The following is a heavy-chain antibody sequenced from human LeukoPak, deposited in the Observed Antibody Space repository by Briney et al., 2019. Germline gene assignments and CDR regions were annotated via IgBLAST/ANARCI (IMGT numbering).Heavy chain of an antibody. V-gene: IGHV3-7*01. J-gene: IGHJ4*02. CDR2: IDPEGSEK. D-gene: IGHD3-22*01. Sequence: GGSLRLSCVASGITFGSYSMTWVRQAPGKGLEWVANIDPEGSEKDYVESVKGRLTISRDNAKKILYLQMNSLRADDTAVYYCAIPSSYDGSRYYHAYWGQGTLVSVSS. CDR1: GITFGSYS. CDR3: AIPSSYDGSRYYHAY.